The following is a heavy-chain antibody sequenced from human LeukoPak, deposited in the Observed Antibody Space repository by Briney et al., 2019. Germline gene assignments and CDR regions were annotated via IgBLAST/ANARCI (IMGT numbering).Heavy chain of an antibody. V-gene: IGHV1-18*01. CDR3: ARDHSSSCQLLDY. Sequence: ASVKVSFKAFGYTFTTYGFTWVRQAPRQGLVWMGWISAYNGDTNYAQKFQGRISMTTDTPTKTANLEVRSLRSDDTAVYYCARDHSSSCQLLDYWGQGTLVTISS. CDR2: ISAYNGDT. CDR1: GYTFTTYG. J-gene: IGHJ4*02. D-gene: IGHD6-13*01.